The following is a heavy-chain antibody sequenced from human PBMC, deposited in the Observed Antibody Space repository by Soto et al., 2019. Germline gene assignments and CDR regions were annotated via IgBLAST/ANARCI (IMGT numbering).Heavy chain of an antibody. D-gene: IGHD3-10*01. CDR2: IYYSGST. Sequence: SETLSLNCTVSGDCISSYYRSWIRQPPGKGLEWIGYIYYSGSTNYNPSLKSRVTISVDTSKNQFSLKVKSVTAAATAVYYCARRRSGTYYNFEYNGSAPWGQGTLAPVSS. CDR1: GDCISSYY. CDR3: ARRRSGTYYNFEYNGSAP. V-gene: IGHV4-59*01. J-gene: IGHJ5*02.